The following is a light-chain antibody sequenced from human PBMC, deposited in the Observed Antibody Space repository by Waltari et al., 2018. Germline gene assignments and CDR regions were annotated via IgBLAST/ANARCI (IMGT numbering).Light chain of an antibody. CDR3: CSYAGSSTVV. Sequence: QSALTQPASVSGSPGQSITIPCTGTSSDVGSYNIVSWYQQQQGKAPKLMIYEVSKLPAGVSNRVYGSKSGNTASLTISVLQAEDEADYYCCSYAGSSTVVFGGGTKLTVL. CDR2: EVS. J-gene: IGLJ2*01. CDR1: SSDVGSYNI. V-gene: IGLV2-23*02.